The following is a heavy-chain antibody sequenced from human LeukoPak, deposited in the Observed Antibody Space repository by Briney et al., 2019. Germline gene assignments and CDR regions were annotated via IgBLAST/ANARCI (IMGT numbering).Heavy chain of an antibody. V-gene: IGHV3-30-3*01. CDR1: GFTFSSYA. Sequence: SGGSLRLSCAASGFTFSSYAMHWVRQAPGKGLEWVAVISYDGSNKYYADSVKGRFTISRDNSKNTLYLQMNSLRAEDTAVYYCARDLVVPAASGDYYYYYGMDVWGQGTTVTVSS. CDR2: ISYDGSNK. D-gene: IGHD2-2*01. CDR3: ARDLVVPAASGDYYYYYGMDV. J-gene: IGHJ6*02.